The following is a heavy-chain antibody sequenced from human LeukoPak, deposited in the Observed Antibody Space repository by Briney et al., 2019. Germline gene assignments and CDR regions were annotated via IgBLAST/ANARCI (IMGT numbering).Heavy chain of an antibody. J-gene: IGHJ4*02. V-gene: IGHV3-23*01. D-gene: IGHD2-15*01. Sequence: GGSLRLSCAASGFTFSSYAMRWVRQAPGKGPEWVSGISGGGGRKYYADSVRGRFIISRDNPKNMLYLQMISLRAEATAVYYCAKATERHCIDRSCLVFDYWGQGTLVTVPS. CDR3: AKATERHCIDRSCLVFDY. CDR1: GFTFSSYA. CDR2: ISGGGGRK.